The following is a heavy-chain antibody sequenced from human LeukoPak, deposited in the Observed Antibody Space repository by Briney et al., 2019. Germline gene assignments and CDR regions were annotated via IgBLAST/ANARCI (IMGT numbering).Heavy chain of an antibody. Sequence: GASVKVSCKASGYTFTGYYIHWVRQAPGQGLEWMGWMNPDSGGTNYKGRVTMTRDTSINTAYMDLRRLTSDDTAIYYCTTRGGDTLMRTEAFDYWGLGTLVTVSS. J-gene: IGHJ4*02. CDR3: TTRGGDTLMRTEAFDY. CDR2: MNPDSGGT. CDR1: GYTFTGYY. D-gene: IGHD3-16*01. V-gene: IGHV1-2*02.